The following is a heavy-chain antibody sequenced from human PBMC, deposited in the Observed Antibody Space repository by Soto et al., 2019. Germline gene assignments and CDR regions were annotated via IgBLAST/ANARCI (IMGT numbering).Heavy chain of an antibody. CDR2: INHSGST. CDR1: GGSFGGYY. Sequence: SETLSLTCAVYGGSFGGYYWSWIRQPPGKGLEWIGEINHSGSTNYNPSLKSRVTISVDTSKNQFSLKLSSVTAADTAVYYCARGPYDFWSGYSHYYYYMDVWGKGTTVTVSS. V-gene: IGHV4-34*01. D-gene: IGHD3-3*01. CDR3: ARGPYDFWSGYSHYYYYMDV. J-gene: IGHJ6*03.